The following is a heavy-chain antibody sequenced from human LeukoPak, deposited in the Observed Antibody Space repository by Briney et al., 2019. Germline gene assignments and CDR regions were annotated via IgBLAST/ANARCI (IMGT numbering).Heavy chain of an antibody. D-gene: IGHD5-24*01. CDR1: GGSISSSSYY. Sequence: SETLSLTCTVSGGSISSSSYYWGWIRQPPGKGLEWIGSIYYSGSTYYNPSLKSQVTISVGTSKNQFSPKLSSVTAADTAGYYCARRRRWLQLRYFDLWGRGTLVTVSS. J-gene: IGHJ2*01. CDR2: IYYSGST. V-gene: IGHV4-39*01. CDR3: ARRRRWLQLRYFDL.